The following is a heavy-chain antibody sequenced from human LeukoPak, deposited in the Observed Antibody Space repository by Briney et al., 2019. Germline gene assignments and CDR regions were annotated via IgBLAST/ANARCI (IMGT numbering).Heavy chain of an antibody. J-gene: IGHJ6*03. D-gene: IGHD1-26*01. CDR1: GYSFTSYW. Sequence: GESLKISCKGSGYSFTSYWIGWVHQMPGKGLEWMGIIYPGDSDTRYSPSFQGQVTISADKSISTAYLQWSSLKASDTAVYYCVRVRVGASASDYHFYYMDVWGKGTTVTISS. CDR2: IYPGDSDT. V-gene: IGHV5-51*07. CDR3: VRVRVGASASDYHFYYMDV.